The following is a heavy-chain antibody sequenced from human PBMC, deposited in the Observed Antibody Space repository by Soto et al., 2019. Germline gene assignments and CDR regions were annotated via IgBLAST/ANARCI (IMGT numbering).Heavy chain of an antibody. J-gene: IGHJ4*02. CDR1: GYTFTSYD. V-gene: IGHV1-8*01. Sequence: GASVKVSCKASGYTFTSYDINWVRQATGQGLEWMGWINPNSGNTGYAQKFQGRVTMTRNTSISTAYMALSSLRSEDTAVYYCARSRAYYDFWSGYSPRDIDYWGQGTLVTVSS. D-gene: IGHD3-3*01. CDR3: ARSRAYYDFWSGYSPRDIDY. CDR2: INPNSGNT.